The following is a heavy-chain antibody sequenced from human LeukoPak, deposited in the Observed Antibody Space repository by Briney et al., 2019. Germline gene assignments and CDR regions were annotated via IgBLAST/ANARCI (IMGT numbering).Heavy chain of an antibody. J-gene: IGHJ6*03. Sequence: SVKVSCKASGGTFSSYAISWVRQAPGQGLEWMGGIIPIFGTANYAQKFQGRVTITTDESTSTAYMELSSLRSEDTAVYYCARGVGLAARPYYYYMDVWGKGTTVTVSS. V-gene: IGHV1-69*05. CDR1: GGTFSSYA. D-gene: IGHD6-6*01. CDR3: ARGVGLAARPYYYYMDV. CDR2: IIPIFGTA.